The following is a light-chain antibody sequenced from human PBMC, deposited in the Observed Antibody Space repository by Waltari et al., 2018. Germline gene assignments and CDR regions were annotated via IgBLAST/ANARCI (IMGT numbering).Light chain of an antibody. V-gene: IGKV2-28*01. CDR1: QSLLHSNGYSF. Sequence: DIVMPQSPLSLPVTPGEPASISCRSTQSLLHSNGYSFLDWYLQKPGQSPQLLIYLGSNRASGVPDRFSGSGSGTDFTLKISRVEAEDVGVYYCMQALQTPFTFGPGTKVDIK. J-gene: IGKJ3*01. CDR3: MQALQTPFT. CDR2: LGS.